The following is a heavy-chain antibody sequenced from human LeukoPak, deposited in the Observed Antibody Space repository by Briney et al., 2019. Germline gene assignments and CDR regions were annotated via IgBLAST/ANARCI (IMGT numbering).Heavy chain of an antibody. Sequence: GGSLRLSCAASGFTVSSNYMSWVRQAPGKGLEWVSVIYSGGSTYYADSVKGRFTISRHNSKSTLYLQMNSLRAEDTAVYYCARDQRYYGSGNYYQIYYGMDVWGQGTTVTVSS. V-gene: IGHV3-53*04. CDR1: GFTVSSNY. CDR2: IYSGGST. CDR3: ARDQRYYGSGNYYQIYYGMDV. D-gene: IGHD3-10*01. J-gene: IGHJ6*02.